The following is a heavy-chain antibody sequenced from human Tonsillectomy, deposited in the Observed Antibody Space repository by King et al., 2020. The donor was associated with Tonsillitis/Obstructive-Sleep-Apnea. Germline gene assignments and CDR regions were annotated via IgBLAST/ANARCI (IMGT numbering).Heavy chain of an antibody. CDR2: ISPDNGDR. CDR1: GYTFTNYG. D-gene: IGHD3-22*01. CDR3: SRDSMSHYYDSSAYYTFDS. V-gene: IGHV1-18*01. J-gene: IGHJ4*02. Sequence: QLVQSGAEVKKPGASVKVSCKASGYTFTNYGISWVRQAPGQGLEWMGWISPDNGDRNYAQKVQDRVTMTTGTSTSTAYLELRSMRSDDTAVYYCSRDSMSHYYDSSAYYTFDSWGQGTLVTVSS.